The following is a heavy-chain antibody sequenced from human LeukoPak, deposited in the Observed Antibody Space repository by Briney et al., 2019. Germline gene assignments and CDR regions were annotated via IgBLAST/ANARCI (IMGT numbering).Heavy chain of an antibody. CDR2: IYYSGTT. J-gene: IGHJ4*02. D-gene: IGHD5-12*01. CDR3: ARDRWLGY. CDR1: GGSISSYY. Sequence: SETLSLTCTVSGGSISSYYWSWIRQPPGKGLEWIGYIYYSGTTNYNPSLKSRVTISVDTSKNQFSLKLSSVTAADTAVYYCARDRWLGYWGQGTLVTVSS. V-gene: IGHV4-59*12.